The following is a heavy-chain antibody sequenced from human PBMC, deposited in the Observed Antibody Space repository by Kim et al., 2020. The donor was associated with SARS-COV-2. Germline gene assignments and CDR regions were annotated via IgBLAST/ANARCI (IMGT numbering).Heavy chain of an antibody. CDR1: GFPFSSYS. J-gene: IGHJ6*02. V-gene: IGHV3-21*01. CDR3: ARFGDRQGDYYYGMDV. Sequence: GGSLRLSCAASGFPFSSYSMNWVRQAPGKGLEWVSSISSSSSYIYYADSVKGRFTISRDNAKNSLYLQMNSLRAEDTAVYYCARFGDRQGDYYYGMDVWGQGTTVTVSS. CDR2: ISSSSSYI. D-gene: IGHD4-17*01.